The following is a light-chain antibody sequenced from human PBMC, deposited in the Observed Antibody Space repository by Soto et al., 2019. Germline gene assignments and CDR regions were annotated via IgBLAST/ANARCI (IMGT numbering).Light chain of an antibody. V-gene: IGLV3-21*02. CDR3: STFAVSPVI. CDR2: DDS. CDR1: NLGSKG. J-gene: IGLJ2*01. Sequence: SYELTQPPSVSVAPGQTARVTCGGDNLGSKGVHWYQQRPGQAPVLVVYDDSDRPSGIPERFSGSNSGDTATLTVSGLQADDEADYYCSTFAVSPVIFGGGTKLTVL.